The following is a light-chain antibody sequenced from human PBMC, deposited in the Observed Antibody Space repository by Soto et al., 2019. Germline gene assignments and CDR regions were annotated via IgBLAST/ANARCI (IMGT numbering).Light chain of an antibody. Sequence: EIVLTQSPATLSVSPGERATLSCRASQTVSSNLAWYQQKPGQPPRLLIYGASTRAIGIPARFSGSGSGTEFTLHISSPQSEDFAVFYCPLYNEGPQITFGPGNKVDIK. CDR2: GAS. J-gene: IGKJ3*01. CDR3: PLYNEGPQIT. V-gene: IGKV3-15*01. CDR1: QTVSSN.